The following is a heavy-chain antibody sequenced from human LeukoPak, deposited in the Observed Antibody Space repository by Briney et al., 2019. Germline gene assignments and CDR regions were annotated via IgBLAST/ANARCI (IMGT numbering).Heavy chain of an antibody. CDR2: ISSSGSTT. D-gene: IGHD2-2*01. Sequence: GGSLRLSCAASGFTFSSYEMNWVRQAPGKGLEWVSYISSSGSTTYYADSVKGRFTISRDNAKNSLYLQMNSLRAEDTAVYYCARDLYCSSSSCYRGYYYYYGMDVWGLGTKVTVSS. CDR1: GFTFSSYE. J-gene: IGHJ6*02. CDR3: ARDLYCSSSSCYRGYYYYYGMDV. V-gene: IGHV3-48*03.